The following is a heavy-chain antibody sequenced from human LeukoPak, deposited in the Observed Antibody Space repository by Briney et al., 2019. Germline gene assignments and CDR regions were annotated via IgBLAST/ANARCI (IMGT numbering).Heavy chain of an antibody. D-gene: IGHD6-19*01. CDR2: IYSGGST. Sequence: GGSLRLSCEASEFILSSYAMSWVRQAPGKGLEWVSVIYSGGSTYYADSVKGRFTISRDNSKNTLYLQMNSLRSEDTAVYYCARDQRIAVAGLPSYYYYGMDVWGQGTTVTVSS. V-gene: IGHV3-53*05. CDR3: ARDQRIAVAGLPSYYYYGMDV. CDR1: EFILSSYA. J-gene: IGHJ6*02.